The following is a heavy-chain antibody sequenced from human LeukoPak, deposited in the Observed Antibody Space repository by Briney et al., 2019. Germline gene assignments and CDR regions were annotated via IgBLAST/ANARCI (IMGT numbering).Heavy chain of an antibody. CDR2: ISGSGGST. CDR1: GFTFSNYA. J-gene: IGHJ5*02. V-gene: IGHV3-23*01. CDR3: AKDRYSNYGNWFDP. D-gene: IGHD4-11*01. Sequence: GESLKISCAASGFTFSNYAMNWVRQAPGKGLEWVSGISGSGGSTYYADSVKGRFTISRDNSKNTLYLQMISLRAEDTAVYYCAKDRYSNYGNWFDPWGQGTLVTVFS.